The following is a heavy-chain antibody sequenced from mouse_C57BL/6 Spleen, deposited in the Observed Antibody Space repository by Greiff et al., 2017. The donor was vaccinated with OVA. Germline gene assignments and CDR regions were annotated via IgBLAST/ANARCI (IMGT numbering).Heavy chain of an antibody. D-gene: IGHD2-4*01. CDR1: GYTFTSYW. CDR2: IDPSDSYT. V-gene: IGHV1-50*01. J-gene: IGHJ2*01. CDR3: ASYDS. Sequence: VQLQQPGAELVKPGASVKLSCKASGYTFTSYWMQWVKQRPGQGLEWIGEIDPSDSYTNYNQKFKGKATLTVDTSSSTAYMQLSSLTSEDSAVYYCASYDSWGQGTTLTVSS.